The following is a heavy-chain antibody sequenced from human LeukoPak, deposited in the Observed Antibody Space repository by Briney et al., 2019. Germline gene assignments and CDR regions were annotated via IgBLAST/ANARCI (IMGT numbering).Heavy chain of an antibody. CDR1: GGTFSTHA. J-gene: IGHJ3*02. Sequence: ASVKVSCKASGGTFSTHALNWLRQAPGHGLEWIGGISPIFPTPKYAQKFQGRVTITTDESATTAYMELTSLTSEDPAVYYCARGPGPPAAPYSFDIWGQGTMVTVSS. CDR3: ARGPGPPAAPYSFDI. V-gene: IGHV1-69*05. D-gene: IGHD6-25*01. CDR2: ISPIFPTP.